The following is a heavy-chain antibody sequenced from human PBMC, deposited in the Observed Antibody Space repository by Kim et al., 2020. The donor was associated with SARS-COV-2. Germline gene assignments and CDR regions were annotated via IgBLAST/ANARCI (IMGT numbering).Heavy chain of an antibody. Sequence: AQKFQGRVTITADESTSTAYMELSSLRSEDTAVYYCARDRTMATDAFDIWGQGTMVTVSS. CDR3: ARDRTMATDAFDI. J-gene: IGHJ3*02. V-gene: IGHV1-69*01. D-gene: IGHD5-12*01.